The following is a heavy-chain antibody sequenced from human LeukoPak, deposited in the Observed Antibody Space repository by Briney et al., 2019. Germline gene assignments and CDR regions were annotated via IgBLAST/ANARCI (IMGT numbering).Heavy chain of an antibody. V-gene: IGHV3-11*06. CDR2: ISSSSFYT. Sequence: GGPLRLSCAASGFTFSDYYMSWIRQAPGKGLEWISYISSSSFYTSYADSVKGRFTISRDNAKNSLYLQMNSLRAEDTAVYYFAREDRIRYFDWSDFDYWGQGTLVTVSS. J-gene: IGHJ4*02. CDR3: AREDRIRYFDWSDFDY. CDR1: GFTFSDYY. D-gene: IGHD3-9*01.